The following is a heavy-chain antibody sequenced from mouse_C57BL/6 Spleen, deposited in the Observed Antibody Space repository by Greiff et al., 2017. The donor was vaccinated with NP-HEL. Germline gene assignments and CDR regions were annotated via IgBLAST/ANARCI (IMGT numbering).Heavy chain of an antibody. J-gene: IGHJ2*01. CDR1: GYTFTDYE. V-gene: IGHV1-15*01. D-gene: IGHD2-5*01. CDR3: TRDSKEAFDY. CDR2: IDPETGGT. Sequence: VQLVESGAELVRPGASVTLSCKASGYTFTDYEMHWVKQTPVHGLEWIGAIDPETGGTAYNQKFKGKAILTADKSSSTAYMELRSLTSEDSAVYYCTRDSKEAFDYWGQGTTLTVSS.